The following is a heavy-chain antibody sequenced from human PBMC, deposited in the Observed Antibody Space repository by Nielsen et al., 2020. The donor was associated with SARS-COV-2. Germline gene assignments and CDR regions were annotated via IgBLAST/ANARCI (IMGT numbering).Heavy chain of an antibody. Sequence: GESLKISCEGSGFTFNKYAMHWVRQAPGKGLEWVSYISTSSSPKYYADSVKGRFIISRDNAKNSLYLQMNSLRAEDTAVYYCAREVIGYFDYWGQGTLVTVSS. CDR1: GFTFNKYA. V-gene: IGHV3-48*01. D-gene: IGHD3-16*02. CDR2: ISTSSSPK. CDR3: AREVIGYFDY. J-gene: IGHJ4*02.